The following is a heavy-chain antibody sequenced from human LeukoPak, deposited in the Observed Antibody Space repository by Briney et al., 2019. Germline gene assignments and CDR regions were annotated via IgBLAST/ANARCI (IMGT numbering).Heavy chain of an antibody. V-gene: IGHV3-74*01. CDR1: GFTFSSYW. Sequence: QPGGSLRLSCAASGFTFSSYWMYWVRQAPGKGLVWVSRVNTDGSTTNYAESVKGRFTVSRDNAKNPLYLQMNSLRGEDTAVYYCPSAIVGATSYWGQGTLVTVSS. CDR2: VNTDGSTT. CDR3: PSAIVGATSY. J-gene: IGHJ4*02. D-gene: IGHD1-26*01.